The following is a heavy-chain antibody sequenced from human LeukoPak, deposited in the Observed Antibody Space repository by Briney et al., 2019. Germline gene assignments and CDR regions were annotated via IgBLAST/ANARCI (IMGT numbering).Heavy chain of an antibody. V-gene: IGHV4-39*01. CDR1: GGSIRSGGYY. J-gene: IGHJ5*02. D-gene: IGHD3-10*01. CDR2: IYYTGST. Sequence: PSETLSLTCNVSGGSIRSGGYYWGWIRQPPGQGLEWIATIYYTGSTYSNPSLKSRVSISVDTSKNQFSLKLSSVTAADTAVYYCAEGFGELSSNWFDPWGQGTLVTVSS. CDR3: AEGFGELSSNWFDP.